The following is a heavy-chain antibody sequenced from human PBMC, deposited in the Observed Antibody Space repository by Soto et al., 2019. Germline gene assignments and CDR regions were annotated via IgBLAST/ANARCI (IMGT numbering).Heavy chain of an antibody. D-gene: IGHD3-22*01. CDR3: ARQVAGGYDSSGLDY. J-gene: IGHJ4*02. Sequence: ASVKVSCKVSGDTLPEFSMHWVRQAPGKGLEWMGGFDLEDGETIYAQKFLGRVTMTEDTYTDTSKNQFSLKLSSVTAADTAVYYCARQVAGGYDSSGLDYWGQGTLVTVSS. V-gene: IGHV1-24*01. CDR2: FDLEDGET. CDR1: GDTLPEFS.